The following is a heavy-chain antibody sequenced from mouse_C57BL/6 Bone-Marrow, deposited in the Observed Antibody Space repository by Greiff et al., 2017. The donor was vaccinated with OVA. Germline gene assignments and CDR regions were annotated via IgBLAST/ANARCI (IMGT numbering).Heavy chain of an antibody. Sequence: QVQLQQSGAELVRPGASVTLSCKASGYTFTDYEMHWVKQTPVHGLEWIGAIDPETGGTAYNQKFKGKAILTADKSSSTAYMELRSLTSEDSAVYYCTRGYSNDEDYAMDYWGQGTSVTVSS. CDR3: TRGYSNDEDYAMDY. D-gene: IGHD2-12*01. CDR2: IDPETGGT. V-gene: IGHV1-15*01. CDR1: GYTFTDYE. J-gene: IGHJ4*01.